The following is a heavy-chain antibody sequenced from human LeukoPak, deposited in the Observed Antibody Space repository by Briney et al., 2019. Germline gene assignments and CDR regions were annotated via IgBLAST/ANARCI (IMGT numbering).Heavy chain of an antibody. V-gene: IGHV1-2*02. D-gene: IGHD5-18*01. CDR2: INPNSGGT. J-gene: IGHJ5*02. Sequence: ASVKVSCKASGYTFTGYYMHWVRQAPGQGLEWMGWINPNSGGTNYAQKFQGRVTMTRDTSISTAYMELSRLRSDDTAVYYCARGSYITWIRLSTYRLKENWFDPWGQGTLVTVSS. CDR3: ARGSYITWIRLSTYRLKENWFDP. CDR1: GYTFTGYY.